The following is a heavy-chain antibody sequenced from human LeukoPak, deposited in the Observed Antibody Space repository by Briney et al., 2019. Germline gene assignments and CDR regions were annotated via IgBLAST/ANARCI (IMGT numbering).Heavy chain of an antibody. J-gene: IGHJ4*02. CDR1: GFTFSSYS. CDR2: ISYDGSNK. V-gene: IGHV3-30*18. Sequence: GGSLRLSCAASGFTFSSYSMNWVRQAPGKGLEWVAVISYDGSNKYYADSVKGRFTISRDNSKNTLYLQMNSLRAEDTAVYYCAKDWATVTRAFDYWGQGTLVTVSS. D-gene: IGHD4-17*01. CDR3: AKDWATVTRAFDY.